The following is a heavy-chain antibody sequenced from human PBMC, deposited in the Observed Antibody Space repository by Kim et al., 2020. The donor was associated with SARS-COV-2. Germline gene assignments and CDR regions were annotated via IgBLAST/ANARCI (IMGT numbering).Heavy chain of an antibody. CDR2: ISPASNTV. V-gene: IGHV3-23*01. CDR1: GFIFSSSA. J-gene: IGHJ4*02. CDR3: AKNYGASVSYDF. Sequence: GGSLRLSSEASGFIFSSSAMTWVRQAPRKGLEWVSAISPASNTVYYADAVKGRFTTSRDNPKSTVFLHMNSLRAEDTAIYYCAKNYGASVSYDFWGQGTLVTVSS. D-gene: IGHD4-17*01.